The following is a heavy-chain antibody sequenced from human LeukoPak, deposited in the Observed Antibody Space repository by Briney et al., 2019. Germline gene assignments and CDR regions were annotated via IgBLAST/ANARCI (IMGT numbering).Heavy chain of an antibody. J-gene: IGHJ3*02. Sequence: GGSLRLSCAASGFTFSNAWMSWVRQAPGKGLEWVGRIKSKTDGGTTDYAAPVKGRFTISRDDSKNTLYLQMNSLKTEDTAVYYCTTDTNTGSYWGGSHDAFDIWGQGTMVTVSS. D-gene: IGHD1-26*01. CDR3: TTDTNTGSYWGGSHDAFDI. V-gene: IGHV3-15*01. CDR2: IKSKTDGGTT. CDR1: GFTFSNAW.